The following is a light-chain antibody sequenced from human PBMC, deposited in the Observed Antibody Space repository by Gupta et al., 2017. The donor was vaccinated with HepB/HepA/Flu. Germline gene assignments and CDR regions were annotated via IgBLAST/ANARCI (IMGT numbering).Light chain of an antibody. V-gene: IGLV3-21*03. CDR2: DDS. Sequence: SYVLTQPPSVSVAPGKTARITCGGNSIGSNSVHWYQQKPGQAPVLVVYDDSDRPSGIPERFSGSHSGSTATLTISRVEAGDEADYYCQVWANLTSDHPVFGGGTKLTVL. J-gene: IGLJ2*01. CDR1: SIGSNS. CDR3: QVWANLTSDHPV.